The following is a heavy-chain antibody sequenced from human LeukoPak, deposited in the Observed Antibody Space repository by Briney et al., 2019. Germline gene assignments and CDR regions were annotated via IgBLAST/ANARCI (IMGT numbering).Heavy chain of an antibody. V-gene: IGHV1-18*01. CDR1: GYTFTSYG. Sequence: ASVKVSCKASGYTFTSYGISWVRQDPGQGLEWMGWISAYNGNTNYAQKLRGRVTMTTDTSTSTAYMELRSLRSDDTAVYYCAREWGAYCGGDCYPGDFDYWGQGTLVTVSS. CDR2: ISAYNGNT. CDR3: AREWGAYCGGDCYPGDFDY. D-gene: IGHD2-21*02. J-gene: IGHJ4*02.